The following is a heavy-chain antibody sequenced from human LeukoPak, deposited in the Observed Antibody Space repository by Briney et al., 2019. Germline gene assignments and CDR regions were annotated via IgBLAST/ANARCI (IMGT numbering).Heavy chain of an antibody. CDR3: VRDDRDDFWSGYSDNWFDP. CDR2: IIPIFGTA. CDR1: GGTFSSYA. D-gene: IGHD3-3*01. Sequence: SVKVSCKASGGTFSSYAISWVRQAPGQGLEWMGGIIPIFGTANYAQKFQGRVTITADESTSTAYMELSSLRSEDTAVYHCVRDDRDDFWSGYSDNWFDPWGQGTLVTVSS. J-gene: IGHJ5*02. V-gene: IGHV1-69*13.